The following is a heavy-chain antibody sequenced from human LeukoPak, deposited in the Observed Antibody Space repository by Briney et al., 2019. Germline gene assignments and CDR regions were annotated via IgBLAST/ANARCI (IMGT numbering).Heavy chain of an antibody. V-gene: IGHV3-30*02. D-gene: IGHD1-26*01. CDR2: IRYDGSNK. CDR1: GFTFSSYG. CDR3: AKDRRGRVGARGFDY. J-gene: IGHJ4*02. Sequence: QSGGSLRLSCAASGFTFSSYGMHWVRQAPGKGLEWVAFIRYDGSNKYYADSVKGRFTISRDNSKNTLYLQMNSLRAEDTAVYYCAKDRRGRVGARGFDYWGQGTLVTVSS.